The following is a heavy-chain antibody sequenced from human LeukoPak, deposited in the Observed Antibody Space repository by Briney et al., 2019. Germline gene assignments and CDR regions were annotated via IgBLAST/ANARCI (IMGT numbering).Heavy chain of an antibody. CDR2: MKEDGSEI. CDR3: ASRYSSSRPFDP. Sequence: GGSLRLSCAASGFTFDDYGMSWVRQAPGKGLEWVAKMKEDGSEIFYVDSVKGRFTISRDNAKNSLYLQMNSLRADDTAVYYCASRYSSSRPFDPWGQGTLVTVSS. CDR1: GFTFDDYG. J-gene: IGHJ5*02. D-gene: IGHD6-13*01. V-gene: IGHV3-7*01.